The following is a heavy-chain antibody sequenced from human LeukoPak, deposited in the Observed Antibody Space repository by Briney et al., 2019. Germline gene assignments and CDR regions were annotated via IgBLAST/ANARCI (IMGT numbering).Heavy chain of an antibody. CDR2: ISSSSSYI. D-gene: IGHD1-26*01. Sequence: GGSLRLSCAASGFTFSSYSMNWVRQAPGKGLEWVSSISSSSSYIYYADSVKGRFTISRDNAKNSLYLQMNCLRAEDTAVYYCARLSGSYFHFDYWGQGTLVTVSS. V-gene: IGHV3-21*01. CDR3: ARLSGSYFHFDY. J-gene: IGHJ4*02. CDR1: GFTFSSYS.